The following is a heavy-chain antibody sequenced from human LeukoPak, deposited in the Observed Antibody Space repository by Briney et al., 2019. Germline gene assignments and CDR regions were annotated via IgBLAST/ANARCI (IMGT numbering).Heavy chain of an antibody. CDR2: INPSGGST. CDR3: ARVVPGTTWVGTYFDN. Sequence: ASVTVSCKASGYTFTNYYMHWVRQAPGQGLEWMGIINPSGGSTSNAQKFQGRVTMTRDTSTSTVYVELSSLRSEDTAVYYCARVVPGTTWVGTYFDNWGQGTLVTVSS. CDR1: GYTFTNYY. V-gene: IGHV1-46*01. J-gene: IGHJ4*02. D-gene: IGHD2-21*02.